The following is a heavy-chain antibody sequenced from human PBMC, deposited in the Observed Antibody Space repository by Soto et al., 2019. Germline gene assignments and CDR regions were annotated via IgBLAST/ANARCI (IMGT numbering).Heavy chain of an antibody. J-gene: IGHJ4*02. CDR3: ARVFPSYCGGDCAYFDS. D-gene: IGHD2-21*02. Sequence: QVQLQESGPGLVRPSETLSLTCTVSGGSVNSYYWCWIRQTPGKGPEWIGTIFYSGRTNSTPSLISRASMSVDMSKNQFSLRLSSLTAADTSVYYCARVFPSYCGGDCAYFDSWGQGILVTVSS. CDR1: GGSVNSYY. V-gene: IGHV4-59*02. CDR2: IFYSGRT.